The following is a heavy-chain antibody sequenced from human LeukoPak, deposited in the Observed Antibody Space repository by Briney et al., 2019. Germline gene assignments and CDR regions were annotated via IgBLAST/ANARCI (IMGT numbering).Heavy chain of an antibody. V-gene: IGHV3-53*01. CDR2: IYSGGST. CDR3: ARDRDGEDAFDI. CDR1: GFTVSSNY. J-gene: IGHJ3*02. D-gene: IGHD4-17*01. Sequence: GGSLRLSCAASGFTVSSNYMSWVRQAPGKGLEWVSVIYSGGSTYYADSVKGRFTISRDNSKNTLYLQMNSLRAEDTAVYYCARDRDGEDAFDIWGQGTMVTVSS.